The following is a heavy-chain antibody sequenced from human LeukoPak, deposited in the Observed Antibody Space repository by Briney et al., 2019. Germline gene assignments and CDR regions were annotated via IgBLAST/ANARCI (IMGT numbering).Heavy chain of an antibody. CDR2: INPNSGGT. CDR1: GYAFTDYN. Sequence: ASVKVSCKTSGYAFTDYNIHWVRQAPGQGLEWMGWINPNSGGTNYAQKFQGRVTMTRDTSISTAYMELSRLRSDDTAVYYCARLGAYCGGDCYADYWGQGTLVTVSS. CDR3: ARLGAYCGGDCYADY. V-gene: IGHV1-2*02. D-gene: IGHD2-21*01. J-gene: IGHJ4*02.